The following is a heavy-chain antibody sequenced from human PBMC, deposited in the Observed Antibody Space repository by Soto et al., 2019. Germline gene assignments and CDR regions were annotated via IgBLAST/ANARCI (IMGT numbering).Heavy chain of an antibody. J-gene: IGHJ4*02. CDR2: VSYDGSNK. V-gene: IGHV3-30*18. CDR3: AKDTYYYDRSGYYTYDH. CDR1: GFTFSSYG. Sequence: GGSLRLPCAASGFTFSSYGVHWVRQAPGKGLEWVASVSYDGSNKHYGDSVKGRFTISRDNSRNTLDLQMNSLRAEDTAVYYCAKDTYYYDRSGYYTYDHWGQGTQVTVS. D-gene: IGHD3-22*01.